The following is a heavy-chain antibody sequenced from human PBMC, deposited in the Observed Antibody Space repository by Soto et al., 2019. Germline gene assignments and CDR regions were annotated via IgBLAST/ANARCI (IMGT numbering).Heavy chain of an antibody. Sequence: GGSLRLSCAASGFTFDDYAMHWVRQAPGKGLEWVSGISWNSGSIGYADSVKGRFTISRDNAKNSLYLQMNSLRAEDTALYYCAKIVATISAFSNDAFDIWGQGTMVTVSS. CDR3: AKIVATISAFSNDAFDI. CDR1: GFTFDDYA. CDR2: ISWNSGSI. J-gene: IGHJ3*02. V-gene: IGHV3-9*01. D-gene: IGHD5-12*01.